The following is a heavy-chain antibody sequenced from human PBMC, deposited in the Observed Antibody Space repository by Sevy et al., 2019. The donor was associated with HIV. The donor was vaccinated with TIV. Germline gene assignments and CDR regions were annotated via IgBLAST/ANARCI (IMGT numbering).Heavy chain of an antibody. J-gene: IGHJ6*02. D-gene: IGHD3-10*01. CDR2: VSYDGSSK. CDR1: GFTFRNFG. CDR3: ARGGSGDYYYYGVDV. Sequence: GGSPRLSCVGSGFTFRNFGVHWLRQAPGKGLEWLSVVSYDGSSKYYVDSVKGRFIDSRDNSKNTLYLQMNSLRTEDTAVYYCARGGSGDYYYYGVDVWGQGTTVTVSS. V-gene: IGHV3-30*03.